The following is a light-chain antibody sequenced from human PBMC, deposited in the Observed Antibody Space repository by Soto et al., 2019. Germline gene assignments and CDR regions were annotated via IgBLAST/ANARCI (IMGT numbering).Light chain of an antibody. J-gene: IGLJ3*02. CDR1: SGAVSSSHY. CDR3: DLFMSGGLFV. V-gene: IGLV8-61*01. CDR2: NTN. Sequence: QAVVTQEPSFSVSPGRTVTLTCGLTSGAVSSSHYPSWYQQTPGLPPRTLVYNTNIRSSGVPDRFSGYIVGNKAALTITGAQADDECDYYCDLFMSGGLFVLGGGTQLPVL.